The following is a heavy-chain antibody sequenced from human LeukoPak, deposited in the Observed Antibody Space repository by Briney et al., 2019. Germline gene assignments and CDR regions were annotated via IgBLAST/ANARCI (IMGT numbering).Heavy chain of an antibody. V-gene: IGHV3-21*01. Sequence: GGSLRLSCAASGFTFTSYSMNWVRQAPGMGLEWVSSISSSSSYIYYADSVKGRFTISRDNAKNSLYLQMNSLRAEDTAVYYCANGRGYLDAFDIWGQGTMVTVSS. CDR1: GFTFTSYS. CDR3: ANGRGYLDAFDI. J-gene: IGHJ3*02. CDR2: ISSSSSYI. D-gene: IGHD3-16*02.